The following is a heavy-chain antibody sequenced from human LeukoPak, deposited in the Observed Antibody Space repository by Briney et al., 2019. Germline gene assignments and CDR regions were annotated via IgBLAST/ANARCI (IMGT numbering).Heavy chain of an antibody. CDR2: ICGSSGST. Sequence: GGSLRLSCAASGFTFRSYGMNWVRQAPGKGLEWVSVICGSSGSTYYADSVKCRFTISRDDSKNTLYLQMNSLRVEDTAVYYCAKEREYSGYEPVPIDNWGQGTLVTVSS. CDR1: GFTFRSYG. V-gene: IGHV3-23*01. J-gene: IGHJ4*01. CDR3: AKEREYSGYEPVPIDN. D-gene: IGHD5-12*01.